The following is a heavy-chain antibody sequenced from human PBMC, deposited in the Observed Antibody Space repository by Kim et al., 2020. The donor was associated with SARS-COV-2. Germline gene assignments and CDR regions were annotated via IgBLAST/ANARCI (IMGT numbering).Heavy chain of an antibody. CDR2: INPSGGST. D-gene: IGHD2-2*01. CDR3: ARDHSWEAYCSSTSCYPAWGGGYYYGMDV. CDR1: GYTFTSYY. J-gene: IGHJ6*02. V-gene: IGHV1-46*01. Sequence: ASVKVSCKASGYTFTSYYMHWVRQAPGQGLEWMGIINPSGGSTSYAQKFQGRVTMTRDTSTSTVYMELSSLRSEDTAVYYCARDHSWEAYCSSTSCYPAWGGGYYYGMDVWGQGTTVTVSS.